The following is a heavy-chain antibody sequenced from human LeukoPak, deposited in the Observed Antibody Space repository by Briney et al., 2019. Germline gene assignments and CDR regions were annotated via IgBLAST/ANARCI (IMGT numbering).Heavy chain of an antibody. CDR3: IRGVDP. CDR1: GFTFSSYW. Sequence: GGSLRLSCAASGFTFSSYWMHWVRQAPGKGLEWVGRIKSKTDGGTIDYGAPVKGRFTISRDDSQNTLYLQMNSLKTEDTAVYYCIRGVDPWGQGTLVTVSS. CDR2: IKSKTDGGTI. J-gene: IGHJ5*02. V-gene: IGHV3-15*01.